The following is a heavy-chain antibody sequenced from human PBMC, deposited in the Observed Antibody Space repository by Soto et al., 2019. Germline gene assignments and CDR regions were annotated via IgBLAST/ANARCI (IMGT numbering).Heavy chain of an antibody. CDR1: GFTFSDYY. CDR2: ISSSGSTI. V-gene: IGHV3-11*01. D-gene: IGHD2-2*01. CDR3: AREGARDYCSSTSCYPPQNYFDY. J-gene: IGHJ4*02. Sequence: QVQLVESGGGLVKPGGSLRLSCAASGFTFSDYYMSWIRQAPGKGLEWVSYISSSGSTIYYADSVKGRFTISRDNAKNSLYLQMNSLRAEDTAVYYCAREGARDYCSSTSCYPPQNYFDYWGQGTLVTVSS.